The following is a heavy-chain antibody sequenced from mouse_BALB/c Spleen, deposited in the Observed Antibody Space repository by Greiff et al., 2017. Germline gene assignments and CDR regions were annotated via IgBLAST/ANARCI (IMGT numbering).Heavy chain of an antibody. V-gene: IGHV5-2*01. CDR3: TRHRDYYGFAY. Sequence: EVQGVESGGGLVQPGESLKLSCASTEYEFPSHDMSWVRKTPEKRLELVAAINSDGGSTYYPDTMERRFIISRDNTKKTLYLQMSSLRSEDTALYYCTRHRDYYGFAYWGQGTLVTVSA. CDR1: EYEFPSHD. J-gene: IGHJ3*01. D-gene: IGHD1-1*01. CDR2: INSDGGST.